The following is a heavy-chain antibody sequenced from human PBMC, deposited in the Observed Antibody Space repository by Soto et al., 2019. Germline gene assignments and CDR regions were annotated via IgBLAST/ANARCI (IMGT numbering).Heavy chain of an antibody. D-gene: IGHD3-10*01. J-gene: IGHJ4*02. CDR2: ISYDGSNK. CDR1: GFTFSSYG. V-gene: IGHV3-30*18. Sequence: QVQLVESGGGVVQPGRSLRLSCAASGFTFSSYGMHWVRQAPGKGLEWVAVISYDGSNKYYADSVKGRFTISRDNSKNTMYLQMNSLRAEDKAVYYCAKDSNYGSGSPHPFLFEYWGQGTLVTVSS. CDR3: AKDSNYGSGSPHPFLFEY.